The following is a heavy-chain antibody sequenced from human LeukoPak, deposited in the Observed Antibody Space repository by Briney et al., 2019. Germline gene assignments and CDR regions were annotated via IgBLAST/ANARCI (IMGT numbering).Heavy chain of an antibody. J-gene: IGHJ4*02. V-gene: IGHV3-74*01. CDR3: ALWGLFDY. CDR1: GFTFSNYR. CDR2: ISPDEINT. D-gene: IGHD3-16*01. Sequence: GGSLRLSCAASGFTFSNYRMHWVRQGPGKGLVWVSRISPDEINTNYADSVKGRFTISRDNAKNSLYLQMNSLRAEDTAVYYCALWGLFDYWGQGTLVTVSS.